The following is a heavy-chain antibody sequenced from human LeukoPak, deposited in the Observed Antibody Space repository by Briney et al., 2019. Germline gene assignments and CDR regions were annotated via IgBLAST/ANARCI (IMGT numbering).Heavy chain of an antibody. Sequence: GGSLRLSCAASGFTFSSYAMHWVRQAPGKGLEWVAVISYDGSNKYYADSVKGRFTISRDNSKNTLYLQMNSLRAEDMAVYYCARDSGYSYGTFDYWGQGTLVTVSS. CDR3: ARDSGYSYGTFDY. V-gene: IGHV3-30-3*01. D-gene: IGHD5-18*01. CDR1: GFTFSSYA. CDR2: ISYDGSNK. J-gene: IGHJ4*02.